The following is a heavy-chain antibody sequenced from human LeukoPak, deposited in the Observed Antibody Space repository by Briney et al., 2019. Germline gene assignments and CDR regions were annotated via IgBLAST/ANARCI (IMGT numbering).Heavy chain of an antibody. D-gene: IGHD3-10*01. CDR3: PRVPKTSITPPSYVVG. Sequence: SETLSLTCSLSVGFLLCFHWLGTRQPPGKGLEWIGEINHSGNTNYNPSLKSQVTISVDTSKHQFSLQLTTVTAADKAVSNCPRVPKTSITPPSYVVGWGEGLLVTVSS. CDR2: INHSGNT. J-gene: IGHJ4*02. CDR1: VGFLLCFH. V-gene: IGHV4-34*01.